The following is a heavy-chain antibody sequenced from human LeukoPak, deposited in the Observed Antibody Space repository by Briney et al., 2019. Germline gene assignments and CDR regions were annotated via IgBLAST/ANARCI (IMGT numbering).Heavy chain of an antibody. Sequence: SETLSLTCTVSGGSMSSYYWSWIRQPPGKGLEWIGYIFYSGSTEYNPSLKTPITISVDTSKNQFSLKLSSVTAADTAVYYCASYHSLAYFDYWGQGTLVTVSS. D-gene: IGHD2-2*01. J-gene: IGHJ4*02. V-gene: IGHV4-59*08. CDR3: ASYHSLAYFDY. CDR1: GGSMSSYY. CDR2: IFYSGST.